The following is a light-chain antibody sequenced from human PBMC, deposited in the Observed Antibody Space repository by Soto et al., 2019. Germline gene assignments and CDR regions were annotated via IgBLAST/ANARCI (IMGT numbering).Light chain of an antibody. CDR2: AAS. J-gene: IGKJ1*01. CDR3: QQYYSYPPT. CDR1: QSISSY. V-gene: IGKV1-39*01. Sequence: DIQMTHSPSSLSASVGDRVTITSRASQSISSYLNWYQQKPGKAPKLLIYAASTLQSGVPSRFSGSGSGTDFTLTISCLQSEDFATYYCQQYYSYPPTFGQGTKVDIK.